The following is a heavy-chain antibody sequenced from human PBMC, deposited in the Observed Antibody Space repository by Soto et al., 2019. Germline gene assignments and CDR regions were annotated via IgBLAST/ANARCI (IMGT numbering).Heavy chain of an antibody. CDR1: GFTFSSYG. V-gene: IGHV1-18*01. CDR2: ISTYSGDT. CDR3: ARDWLLVDVDMHTNWLDL. D-gene: IGHD5-12*01. J-gene: IGHJ5*02. Sequence: ASVKVSCKSSGFTFSSYGINWVRQAPGQGLQWMGWISTYSGDTNYAQNLQGRVTMTTDTSTSTVYMELSSLRSDDTAIYYCARDWLLVDVDMHTNWLDLWGQGTMVTVFS.